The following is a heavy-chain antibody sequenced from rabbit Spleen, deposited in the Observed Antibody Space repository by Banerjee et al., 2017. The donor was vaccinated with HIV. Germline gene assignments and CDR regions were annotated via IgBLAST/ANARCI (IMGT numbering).Heavy chain of an antibody. D-gene: IGHD1-1*01. V-gene: IGHV1S47*01. Sequence: QEQLTETGGGLVQPGGSLTLSCKASGIDFSRYGVSWVRQAPGKGLEWIGYIDPVFGIAYYATWVSGRFSISRENTQNTVYLQLNSLTAADTATYFCVRDQAHMLDLWGQGTLVTVS. CDR2: IDPVFGIA. J-gene: IGHJ6*01. CDR3: VRDQAHMLDL. CDR1: GIDFSRYG.